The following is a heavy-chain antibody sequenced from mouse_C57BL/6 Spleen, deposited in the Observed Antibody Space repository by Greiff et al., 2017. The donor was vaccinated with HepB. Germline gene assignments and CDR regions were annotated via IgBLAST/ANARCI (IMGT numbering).Heavy chain of an antibody. Sequence: QVQLKQPGAELVKPGASVKLSCKASGYTFTSYWMHWVKQRPGQGLEWIGMIHPNSGSTNYNEKFKSKATLTVDKSSSTAYMQLSSLTSEDSAVYYCAIYSNYGGAMDYWGQGTSVTVSS. J-gene: IGHJ4*01. CDR3: AIYSNYGGAMDY. CDR1: GYTFTSYW. V-gene: IGHV1-64*01. CDR2: IHPNSGST. D-gene: IGHD2-5*01.